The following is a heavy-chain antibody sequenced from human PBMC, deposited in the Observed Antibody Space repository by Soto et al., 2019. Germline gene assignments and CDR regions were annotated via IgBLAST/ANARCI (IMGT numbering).Heavy chain of an antibody. D-gene: IGHD6-19*01. CDR3: GTGIAVADFYSLDV. V-gene: IGHV3-74*01. Sequence: GSLRLSCATSGFTFSRYWMHWVRQAPGKGLVWVARINSDGSRTNYADSVKGRFTISRDNAKSTLYLQMNSLRAEDSAVYYCGTGIAVADFYSLDVWGQGTTVTVSS. J-gene: IGHJ6*02. CDR2: INSDGSRT. CDR1: GFTFSRYW.